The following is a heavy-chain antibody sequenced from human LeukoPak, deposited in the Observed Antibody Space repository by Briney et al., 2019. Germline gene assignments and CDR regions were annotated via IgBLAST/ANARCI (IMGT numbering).Heavy chain of an antibody. D-gene: IGHD3-10*01. CDR3: ARIHRDSGSPTWFY. CDR1: GGSISSSDYY. CDR2: IYYSGST. Sequence: SETLSLTCTVSGGSISSSDYYWSWIRQPPGKGLEWIGYIYYSGSTYYNPSLKSRVTISVDTSKNQFSLKLSSVTAADTAVYYCARIHRDSGSPTWFYWGQGTLVTVSS. V-gene: IGHV4-39*07. J-gene: IGHJ4*02.